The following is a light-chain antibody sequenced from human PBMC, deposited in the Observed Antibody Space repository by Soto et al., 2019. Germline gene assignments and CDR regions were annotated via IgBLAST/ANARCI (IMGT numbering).Light chain of an antibody. CDR1: QSVSSSH. Sequence: EIVLTQSPGTLSLSPGERATLSCRASQSVSSSHLGWYQQKPGQAPRLLIYDTSSRATGIPERFSGSGSGTDFTLTISRLEPEDFAVYYCQQYETSSWTCGKGSKVEMK. J-gene: IGKJ1*01. V-gene: IGKV3-20*01. CDR2: DTS. CDR3: QQYETSSWT.